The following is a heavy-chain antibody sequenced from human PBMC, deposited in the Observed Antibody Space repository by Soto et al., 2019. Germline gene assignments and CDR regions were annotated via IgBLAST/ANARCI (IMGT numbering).Heavy chain of an antibody. CDR2: INHSGST. J-gene: IGHJ4*01. CDR3: AKDKITGLFDY. Sequence: SETLSLTCAVYGGSFSGYYWTWSRQPPGTGLEWIGEINHSGSTNYNPSLKSRVTISVDTSKNQFSLKLTSVTAADTAVYYCAKDKITGLFDYWGQGTLVTVSS. V-gene: IGHV4-34*01. CDR1: GGSFSGYY. D-gene: IGHD2-8*02.